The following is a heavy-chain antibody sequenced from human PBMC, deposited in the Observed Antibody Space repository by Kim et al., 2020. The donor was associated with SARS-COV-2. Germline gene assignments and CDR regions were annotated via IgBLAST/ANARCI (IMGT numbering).Heavy chain of an antibody. D-gene: IGHD6-19*01. V-gene: IGHV4-39*01. CDR2: IYYSGST. CDR1: GGSISSSSYY. Sequence: SETLSLTCTVSGGSISSSSYYWGWIRQPPGKGLEWIGSIYYSGSTYYNPSLKSRVTISVDTSKNQFSLKLSSVTAADTAVYYCARHVGVVSAVAGAGVMDYWGQGTLVTVSS. J-gene: IGHJ4*02. CDR3: ARHVGVVSAVAGAGVMDY.